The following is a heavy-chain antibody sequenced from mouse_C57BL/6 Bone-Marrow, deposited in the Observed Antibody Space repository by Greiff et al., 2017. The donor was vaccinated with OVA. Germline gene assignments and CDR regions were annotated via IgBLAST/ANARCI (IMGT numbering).Heavy chain of an antibody. Sequence: QVQLQQPGAELVRPGTSVKLSCKASGYTFTSYWMHWVKQRPGQGLEWIGVIDPSDSYTNYNQKFKGKATLTVDTSSSTAYMQLSSLTSEDSAVYYCARRRSSKAWFAYWGQGTLVTVSA. CDR2: IDPSDSYT. V-gene: IGHV1-59*01. CDR1: GYTFTSYW. J-gene: IGHJ3*01. CDR3: ARRRSSKAWFAY. D-gene: IGHD1-1*01.